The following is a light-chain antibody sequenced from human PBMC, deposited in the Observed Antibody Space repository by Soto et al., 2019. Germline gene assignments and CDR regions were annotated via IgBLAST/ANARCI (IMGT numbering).Light chain of an antibody. Sequence: DIQMTQSPSSLSASVGDRVTITRRASQGIRIDLGWFQQKPGKAPKRLFFAASNLESGVPSRFTGSGSGTAFTLTISSLQPDDFATYYCQHYNSYSEAFGQGTKVDI. CDR2: AAS. CDR3: QHYNSYSEA. V-gene: IGKV1-17*01. CDR1: QGIRID. J-gene: IGKJ1*01.